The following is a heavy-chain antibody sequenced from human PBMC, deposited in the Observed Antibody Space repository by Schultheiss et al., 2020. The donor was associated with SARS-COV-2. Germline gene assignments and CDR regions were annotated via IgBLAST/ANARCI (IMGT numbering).Heavy chain of an antibody. Sequence: SVKVSCKASGGTFSSYAISWVRQAPGQGLEWMGGIIPIFGTANYAQKFQGRVTITADESTSTAYMELSSLRSEDTAVYYCARVPRYYYDSSGYKLQGYYYYAMDVWGQGTTVTVSS. CDR1: GGTFSSYA. CDR2: IIPIFGTA. J-gene: IGHJ6*02. CDR3: ARVPRYYYDSSGYKLQGYYYYAMDV. D-gene: IGHD3-22*01. V-gene: IGHV1-69*13.